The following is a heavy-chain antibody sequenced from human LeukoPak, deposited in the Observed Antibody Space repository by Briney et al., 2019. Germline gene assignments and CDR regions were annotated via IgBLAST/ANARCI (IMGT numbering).Heavy chain of an antibody. J-gene: IGHJ4*02. D-gene: IGHD6-13*01. Sequence: ASVKVSCKASGGTFSSYAISWVRQAPGQGLEWMGRIIPILGIANYAQKLQGRVTMTTDTSTSTAYMELRSLRSDDTAVYYCARGYESFDYWGQGTLVTVSS. V-gene: IGHV1-69*04. CDR1: GGTFSSYA. CDR3: ARGYESFDY. CDR2: IIPILGIA.